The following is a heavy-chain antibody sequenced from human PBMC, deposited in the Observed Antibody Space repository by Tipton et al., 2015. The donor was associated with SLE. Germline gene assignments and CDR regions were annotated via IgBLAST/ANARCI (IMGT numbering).Heavy chain of an antibody. Sequence: TLSLTCTVSGGSISSYYWSWIRQPPGKGLEWIGYIYYSRSTNYNPSLKSRVTISVDTSKNQFSLKLSSVTAADTAVYYCARGSIAAPHWYFDLWGRGTLVTVSS. CDR1: GGSISSYY. D-gene: IGHD6-6*01. V-gene: IGHV4-59*01. J-gene: IGHJ2*01. CDR2: IYYSRST. CDR3: ARGSIAAPHWYFDL.